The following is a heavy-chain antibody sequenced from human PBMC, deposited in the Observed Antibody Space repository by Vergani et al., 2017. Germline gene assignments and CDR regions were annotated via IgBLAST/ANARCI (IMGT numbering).Heavy chain of an antibody. V-gene: IGHV3-33*01. CDR2: TWYDGNNK. Sequence: QVQLVESGGGVVQPGRSLRLSCAASGFTFNQSGLPWVRQAPGKGLEWVAVTWYDGNNKQYADSVKGRFTISRDNSKSTMYLQMNSLRDEDTGVYYCARDLRLLYNRFDPWGQGTLVTVSS. J-gene: IGHJ5*02. CDR1: GFTFNQSG. D-gene: IGHD1-14*01. CDR3: ARDLRLLYNRFDP.